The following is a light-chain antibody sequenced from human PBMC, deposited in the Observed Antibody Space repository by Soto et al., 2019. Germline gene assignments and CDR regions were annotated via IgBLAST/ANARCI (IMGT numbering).Light chain of an antibody. CDR2: RNS. CDR1: SSNIGSNY. Sequence: QSVLTQPPSASGTPGQRVTISCSGSSSNIGSNYVYWYQQLPGTVPQLLIYRNSERPSGVPDLFSGSKSGTSASLAIGGLRSEDEADYYCAAWDDSLSGVVFGGGTKLTVL. CDR3: AAWDDSLSGVV. V-gene: IGLV1-47*01. J-gene: IGLJ2*01.